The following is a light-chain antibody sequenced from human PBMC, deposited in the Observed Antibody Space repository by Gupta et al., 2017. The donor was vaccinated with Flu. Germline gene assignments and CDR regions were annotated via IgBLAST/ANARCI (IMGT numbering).Light chain of an antibody. CDR1: TGSFGNSY. CDR2: EEN. Sequence: FMLTQPHSVSEAPGQTVTISCTRSTGSFGNSYVQWYQQRPGRSPILLIYEENRTPSGIHYRFAASVDRSANSASLTVSSREPEEEADYFGQYYGHTSVIFGGGTRLTVL. J-gene: IGLJ2*01. V-gene: IGLV6-57*01. CDR3: QYYGHTSVI.